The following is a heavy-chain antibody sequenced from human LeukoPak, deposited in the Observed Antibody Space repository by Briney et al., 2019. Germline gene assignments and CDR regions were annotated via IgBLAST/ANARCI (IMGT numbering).Heavy chain of an antibody. CDR1: GFTFSSYA. V-gene: IGHV3-23*01. D-gene: IGHD3-10*01. J-gene: IGHJ3*02. Sequence: GGSLRLSCAASGFTFSSYAMSWVRQAPGKGLEWVSAISGSGGSTYYADSVKGRFTISRDNSKNTLYLQMNSLRAEDTAVYYCAKDGDYYGSGSYYYPFHDAFDIWGQGTMVTVSS. CDR2: ISGSGGST. CDR3: AKDGDYYGSGSYYYPFHDAFDI.